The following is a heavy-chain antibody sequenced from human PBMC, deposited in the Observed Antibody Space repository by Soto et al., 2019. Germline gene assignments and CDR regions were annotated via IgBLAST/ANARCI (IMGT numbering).Heavy chain of an antibody. Sequence: QVQLQESGPGLVKPAQTLSLTCTVSGDSINSGGYYWSLIRQHPGKGLEWIGYSYYSGVTYYNPSLKSRVTISVDTSKTQFSLKLSSVTVADTAVFYCARLQKFSNSFYYGIDVWGQGTTVTVSS. CDR3: ARLQKFSNSFYYGIDV. V-gene: IGHV4-31*03. D-gene: IGHD3-3*02. CDR2: SYYSGVT. CDR1: GDSINSGGYY. J-gene: IGHJ6*02.